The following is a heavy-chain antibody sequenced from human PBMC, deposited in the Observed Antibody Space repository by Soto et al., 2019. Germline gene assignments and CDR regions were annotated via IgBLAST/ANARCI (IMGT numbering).Heavy chain of an antibody. CDR3: ARVPTSGRYLVFYFVY. J-gene: IGHJ4*02. D-gene: IGHD1-26*01. Sequence: QVQLVQSGPEVKKPGASVKVSCKASGYAFTNYGITWLRQAPGQGLEWVGWINAFNGNTNYAQKRLVRVNITTDTSTTAAYMEMKSLRYEDTAVYYCARVPTSGRYLVFYFVYWGQGSLVTVSS. CDR2: INAFNGNT. CDR1: GYAFTNYG. V-gene: IGHV1-18*01.